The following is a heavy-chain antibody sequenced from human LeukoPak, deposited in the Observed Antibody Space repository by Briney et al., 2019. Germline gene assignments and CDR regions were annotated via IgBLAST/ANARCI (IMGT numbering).Heavy chain of an antibody. D-gene: IGHD2/OR15-2a*01. V-gene: IGHV3-64*01. CDR1: GFSFSRLA. J-gene: IGHJ2*01. CDR3: ARDENEGPVWHFDL. Sequence: GGSLRLSCAASGFSFSRLAMHWVRQAPGKGLEYVSGISHDGGRTFYANRVEGRFTISRDNSKNTLYLQMDSLRGEDMAVYYCARDENEGPVWHFDLWGRGTLVTVSS. CDR2: ISHDGGRT.